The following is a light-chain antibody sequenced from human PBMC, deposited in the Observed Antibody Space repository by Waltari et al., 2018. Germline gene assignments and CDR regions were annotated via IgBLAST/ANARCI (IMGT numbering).Light chain of an antibody. J-gene: IGLJ2*01. CDR1: SRDIGTYDL. V-gene: IGLV2-23*02. CDR2: EVN. CDR3: CSYAGRVV. Sequence: QSALTQPASVSGSPGQSITISCTGTSRDIGTYDLVSWYQQYPGKAPKLMIYEVNKRPSGLSHRFSGSKSGNTASLTISGLQAEDEADYYCCSYAGRVVFGGGTKLTVL.